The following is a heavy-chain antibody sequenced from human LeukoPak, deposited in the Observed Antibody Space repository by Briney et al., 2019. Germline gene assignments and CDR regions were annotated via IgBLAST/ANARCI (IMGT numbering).Heavy chain of an antibody. CDR1: GFTFSSYS. V-gene: IGHV3-21*01. J-gene: IGHJ4*02. CDR3: ARDRVAVAGTRYFDY. Sequence: GGSLRLSCAASGFTFSSYSMNWVRQAPGKGLEWVSSISSSSSYIYYADSVKGRFTISRDSAKNSLYLQMNSLRAEDTAVYYCARDRVAVAGTRYFDYWGQGTLVTVSS. CDR2: ISSSSSYI. D-gene: IGHD6-19*01.